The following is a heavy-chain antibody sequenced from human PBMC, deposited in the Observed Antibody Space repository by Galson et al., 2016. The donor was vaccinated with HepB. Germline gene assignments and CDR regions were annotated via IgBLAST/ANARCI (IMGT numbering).Heavy chain of an antibody. CDR2: ISDSEVT. V-gene: IGHV4-34*01. CDR3: TRRQGLYST. CDR1: GGSFSGYY. D-gene: IGHD2-15*01. J-gene: IGHJ5*02. Sequence: SETLSLTCSVYGGSFSGYYWTWIRQPPGKGLEWIGEISDSEVTNYNPSLKSRLTLSIDSSKKQFSLNLTSVTAADTAVYYCTRRQGLYSTWGQGTLVTVSS.